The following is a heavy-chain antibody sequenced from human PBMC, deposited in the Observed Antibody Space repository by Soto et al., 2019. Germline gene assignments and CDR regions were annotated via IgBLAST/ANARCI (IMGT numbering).Heavy chain of an antibody. CDR3: ARDVARGGYSNYPYYYYGMDV. D-gene: IGHD4-4*01. V-gene: IGHV1-69*13. CDR2: IIPIFGTA. Sequence: GASVKVSCKASGGTFSSYAISWVRQAPGQGLEWMGGIIPIFGTANYAQKFQGRVTITADESTSTAYMELSSLRSEDTAVYYCARDVARGGYSNYPYYYYGMDVWGQGTTVTVSS. CDR1: GGTFSSYA. J-gene: IGHJ6*02.